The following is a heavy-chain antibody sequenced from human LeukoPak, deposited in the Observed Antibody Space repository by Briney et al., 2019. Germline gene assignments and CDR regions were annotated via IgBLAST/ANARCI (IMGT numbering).Heavy chain of an antibody. CDR1: GCTFTSYG. Sequence: GASVKVSCKASGCTFTSYGINWVRQAPGQGLEWMGWISAYNGNTDYAQKVQGRVTMTTDTSTSTAYMELRSLRSDDTAEYYCARARAYYYDSSGYYPTDFWGQGTLVTVSS. V-gene: IGHV1-18*01. CDR3: ARARAYYYDSSGYYPTDF. J-gene: IGHJ4*02. CDR2: ISAYNGNT. D-gene: IGHD3-22*01.